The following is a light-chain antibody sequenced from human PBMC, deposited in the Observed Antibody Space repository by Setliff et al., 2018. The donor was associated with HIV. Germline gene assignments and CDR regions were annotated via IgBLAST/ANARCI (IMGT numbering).Light chain of an antibody. V-gene: IGLV1-40*03. CDR1: ISNIGAGSE. CDR3: QSYDSSLSGLWV. CDR2: GNN. Sequence: QSALTQPPSVSGAPGQRVTISCSGNISNIGAGSEVHWYQQVPGAAPKLVMYGNNNRPSGVPDRFSGSKSGASASLAITGLLPEDEADYYCQSYDSSLSGLWVFGGGTKVTV. J-gene: IGLJ3*02.